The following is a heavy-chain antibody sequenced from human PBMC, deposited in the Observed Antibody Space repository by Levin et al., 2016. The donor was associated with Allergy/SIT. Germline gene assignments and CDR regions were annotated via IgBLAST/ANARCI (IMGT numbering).Heavy chain of an antibody. V-gene: IGHV3-23*01. Sequence: GESLKISCAASGFTFSSYAMSWVRQAPGKGLEWVSAISGSGGSTYYADSVKGRFTISRDNSKNTLYLEMNSLRAEDTAVYYCAKHYYDSSGFYWQYFDYWGQGTLVTVSS. J-gene: IGHJ4*02. D-gene: IGHD3-22*01. CDR1: GFTFSSYA. CDR3: AKHYYDSSGFYWQYFDY. CDR2: ISGSGGST.